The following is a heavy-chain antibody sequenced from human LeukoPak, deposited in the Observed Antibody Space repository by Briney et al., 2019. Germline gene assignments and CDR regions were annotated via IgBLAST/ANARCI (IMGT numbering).Heavy chain of an antibody. V-gene: IGHV3-21*01. J-gene: IGHJ3*02. CDR2: ISSSSTYV. CDR1: GFSFSNCS. Sequence: PGGSLRLSCAASGFSFSNCSMNWVRQAPGKGLEWVSSISSSSTYVYYADSLEGRFTISRDNVRNSLYLQMNSLRAEDTAVYYCVRAAFDIRGQGTMVTVSS. CDR3: VRAAFDI.